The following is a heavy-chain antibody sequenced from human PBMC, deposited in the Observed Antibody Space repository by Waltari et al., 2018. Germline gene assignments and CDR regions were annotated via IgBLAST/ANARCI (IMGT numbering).Heavy chain of an antibody. D-gene: IGHD2-21*02. CDR1: GFTFSDYC. V-gene: IGHV3-30*03. J-gene: IGHJ3*02. Sequence: QVKLVESGGGVVQPGRSLRLYCAVSGFTFSDYCLHWVRQAPGKGLDWVGVISFDGSNSYYSDLVKGRFTISRDNPKNTLYLHMNNLRDEDTAVYYCAVIGVAVTAYDDFDIWGQGTMVTVSS. CDR3: AVIGVAVTAYDDFDI. CDR2: ISFDGSNS.